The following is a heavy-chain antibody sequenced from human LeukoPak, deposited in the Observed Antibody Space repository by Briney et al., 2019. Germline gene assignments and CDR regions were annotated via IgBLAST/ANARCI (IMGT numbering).Heavy chain of an antibody. V-gene: IGHV3-30*05. Sequence: GGSLRLSCAASGFTFSNTWMTWVRQAPGKGLEWVAVISYNGNNKYYADSVKGRFTISRDNSKHTLYLQMNSLRSEGTAVYYCAQGKNIVLMVHNGPFDYWGQGTLVTVSS. J-gene: IGHJ4*02. CDR3: AQGKNIVLMVHNGPFDY. CDR1: GFTFSNTW. CDR2: ISYNGNNK. D-gene: IGHD2-8*01.